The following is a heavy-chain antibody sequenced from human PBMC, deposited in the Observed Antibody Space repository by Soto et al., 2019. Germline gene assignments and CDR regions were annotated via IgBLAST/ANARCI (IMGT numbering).Heavy chain of an antibody. CDR3: ARTPLD. CDR1: GGSISSGGYY. CDR2: IYYSGTT. J-gene: IGHJ4*02. Sequence: QVQLQESGPGLVKTSQTLALPCTVSGGSISSGGYYWSWIRQHPGKGLEWIGYIYYSGTTYYKPSLKSRVTISADSSKNQFSLKLSSVTAADTAVYYCARTPLDWGQGTLVTVSS. V-gene: IGHV4-31*03.